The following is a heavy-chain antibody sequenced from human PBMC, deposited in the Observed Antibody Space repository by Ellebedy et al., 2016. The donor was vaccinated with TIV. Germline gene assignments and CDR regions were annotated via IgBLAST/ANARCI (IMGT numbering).Heavy chain of an antibody. CDR1: GGSISSGGYY. V-gene: IGHV4-31*03. D-gene: IGHD6-19*01. J-gene: IGHJ1*01. CDR2: IYYSGST. Sequence: LRLSXTVSGGSISSGGYYWSWIRQHPGKGLEWIGYIYYSGSTYYNPSLKSRVTISVDTSKNQFSLKLSSVTAADTAVYYCAAWSSGWGGYFQHWGQGTLVTVSS. CDR3: AAWSSGWGGYFQH.